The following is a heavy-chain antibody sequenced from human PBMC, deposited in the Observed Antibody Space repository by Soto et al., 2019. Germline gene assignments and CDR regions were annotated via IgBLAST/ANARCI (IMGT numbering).Heavy chain of an antibody. Sequence: ASVKVSCKASGYTFTGYYMHWVRQAPGQGLEWMGWINPNSGGTNYAQKFQGRVTMTRDTSISTAYMELSRLRSDDTAVYYCASHYSGSSLYYYYCGMDVWGQGTTVTVSS. J-gene: IGHJ6*02. V-gene: IGHV1-2*02. CDR1: GYTFTGYY. D-gene: IGHD1-26*01. CDR2: INPNSGGT. CDR3: ASHYSGSSLYYYYCGMDV.